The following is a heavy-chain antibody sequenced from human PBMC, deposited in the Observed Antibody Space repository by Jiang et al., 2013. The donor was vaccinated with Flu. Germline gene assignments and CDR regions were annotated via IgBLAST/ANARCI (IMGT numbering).Heavy chain of an antibody. CDR1: GYTFTAYF. D-gene: IGHD3-9*01. V-gene: IGHV1-2*02. CDR3: ARETVPMGNDLFTPDF. Sequence: GAEVKKPGASVKVSCKASGYTFTAYFLHWVRQAPGQGLEWMAWINPNSGGTHSAQKFQGRVTVTTDTSVNTAYLELRGLRSDDTAVYYCARETVPMGNDLFTPDFWGQGTLV. CDR2: INPNSGGT. J-gene: IGHJ4*02.